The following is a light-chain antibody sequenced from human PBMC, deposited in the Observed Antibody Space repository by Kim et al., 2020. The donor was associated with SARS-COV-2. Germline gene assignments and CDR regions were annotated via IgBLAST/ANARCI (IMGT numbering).Light chain of an antibody. CDR3: MAYAGSDTLI. J-gene: IGLJ2*01. CDR2: DVT. Sequence: QSALTQPPSASGSPGQSVTISCTGTSSDVGYYGYVSWYQQYPGKAPKLIIYDVTVRPSGVPDRFSGSKSGNTASLTVSGLQTEDEADYYCMAYAGSDTLICGGGTQLTVL. V-gene: IGLV2-8*01. CDR1: SSDVGYYGY.